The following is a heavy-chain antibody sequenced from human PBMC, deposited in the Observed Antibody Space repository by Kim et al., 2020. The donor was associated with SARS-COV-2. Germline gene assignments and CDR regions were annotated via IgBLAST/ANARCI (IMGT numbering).Heavy chain of an antibody. Sequence: GSLRLSCTASGFNLKRSYMTWVRQAPGKGLEWVSAIYSGGTTVYAESVKGRFTISRDDSASILFLQMNSLRTEDTAVYFCARTKDYYYDSSGYLYWGQGALVTVSS. D-gene: IGHD3-22*01. J-gene: IGHJ4*02. V-gene: IGHV3-53*01. CDR1: GFNLKRSY. CDR2: IYSGGTT. CDR3: ARTKDYYYDSSGYLY.